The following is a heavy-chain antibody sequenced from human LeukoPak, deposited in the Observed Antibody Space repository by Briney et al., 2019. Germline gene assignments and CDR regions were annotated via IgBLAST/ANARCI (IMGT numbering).Heavy chain of an antibody. J-gene: IGHJ4*02. V-gene: IGHV3-30*02. CDR2: MLYDGSEE. Sequence: GGSLRLSCGASGFSFSTYVMHWARQAPGKGLEWVTFMLYDGSEEYYAASVKGRFTTSRDNSKNTLHLQMGSLRGEATAVYYCAGKAAAYYFVYWGQGTLVTVSS. CDR3: AGKAAAYYFVY. CDR1: GFSFSTYV. D-gene: IGHD2-2*01.